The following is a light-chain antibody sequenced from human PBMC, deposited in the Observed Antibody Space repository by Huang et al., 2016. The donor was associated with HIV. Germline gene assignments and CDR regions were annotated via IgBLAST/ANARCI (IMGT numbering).Light chain of an antibody. CDR3: QQYYSSPQT. Sequence: DIIMTQSPDSLAVSLGERATLNCRSSQSVYSSSTSKDYMAWFQQKPGQPPRLLLFWASTREAGVRDRFTGSGSGTHFTLTIASLEAEDAAIYYCQQYYSSPQTFGQGTRVEVK. CDR2: WAS. J-gene: IGKJ1*01. V-gene: IGKV4-1*01. CDR1: QSVYSSSTSKDY.